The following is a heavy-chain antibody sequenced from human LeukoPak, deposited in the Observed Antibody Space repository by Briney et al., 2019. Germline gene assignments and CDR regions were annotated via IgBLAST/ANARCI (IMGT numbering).Heavy chain of an antibody. Sequence: WGSLRLSCAASGFTFSSYAMSWVRQTPGKGLEWVSGISGSGGSAYYADFVQGRFTISRDNSKNTLYLQLDSLRAEDTAVFYCAKDRQITSSWNYFDYWGQGTLVTVSS. CDR1: GFTFSSYA. V-gene: IGHV3-23*01. CDR2: ISGSGGSA. J-gene: IGHJ4*02. CDR3: AKDRQITSSWNYFDY. D-gene: IGHD6-13*01.